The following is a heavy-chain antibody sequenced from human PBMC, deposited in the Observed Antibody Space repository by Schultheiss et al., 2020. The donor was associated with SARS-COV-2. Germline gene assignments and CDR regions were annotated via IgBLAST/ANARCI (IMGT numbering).Heavy chain of an antibody. CDR2: IYTSGST. Sequence: SETLSLTCTVSGGSISSGSYYWSWIRQPAGKGLEWIGRIYTSGSTNYNPSLKSRVTISVDTSKNQFSLKLSSVTAADTAVYYCARHSSSSLHWFDPWGQGTLVTVSS. J-gene: IGHJ5*02. CDR3: ARHSSSSLHWFDP. CDR1: GGSISSGSYY. D-gene: IGHD6-6*01. V-gene: IGHV4-61*02.